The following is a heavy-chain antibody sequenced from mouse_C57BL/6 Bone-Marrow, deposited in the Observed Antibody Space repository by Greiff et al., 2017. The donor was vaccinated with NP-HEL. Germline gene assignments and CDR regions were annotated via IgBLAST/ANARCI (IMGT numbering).Heavy chain of an antibody. CDR2: IYPRSGNT. Sequence: QVHVKQSGAELARPGASVKLSCKASGYTFTSYGISWVKQRTGQGLEWIGEIYPRSGNTYYSEKFKGKATLTADKSSSTAYMELRSLTSEDSAIYFCARSPDSNYAWFAYWGQGTLVTVSA. CDR3: ARSPDSNYAWFAY. D-gene: IGHD2-5*01. V-gene: IGHV1-81*01. J-gene: IGHJ3*01. CDR1: GYTFTSYG.